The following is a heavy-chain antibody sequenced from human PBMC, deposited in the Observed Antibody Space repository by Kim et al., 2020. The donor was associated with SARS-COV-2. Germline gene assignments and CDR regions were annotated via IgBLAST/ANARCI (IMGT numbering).Heavy chain of an antibody. J-gene: IGHJ4*02. V-gene: IGHV3-11*01. Sequence: DSMKGRITISRDKAKNALYLQMNSLGADDTAVYYCTRNYCNSGTCYFDYWGLGTLVTVSS. CDR3: TRNYCNSGTCYFDY. D-gene: IGHD2-15*01.